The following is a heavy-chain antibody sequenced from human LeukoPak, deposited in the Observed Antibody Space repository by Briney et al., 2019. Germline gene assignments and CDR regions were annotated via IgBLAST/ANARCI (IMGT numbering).Heavy chain of an antibody. CDR1: GYTFTSYY. J-gene: IGHJ5*02. CDR3: ARDRYCSGGSCYPMGNNWFDP. V-gene: IGHV1-46*01. CDR2: INPSGGST. D-gene: IGHD2-15*01. Sequence: GASVKVSCKASGYTFTSYYMPWVRQAPGQGLEWMGIINPSGGSTSYAQKFQGRVTMTRDMSTSTVHMELSSLRSEDTAVYYCARDRYCSGGSCYPMGNNWFDPWGQGTLVTVSS.